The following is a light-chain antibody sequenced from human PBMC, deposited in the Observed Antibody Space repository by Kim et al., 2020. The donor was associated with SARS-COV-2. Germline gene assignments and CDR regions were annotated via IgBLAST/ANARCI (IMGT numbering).Light chain of an antibody. Sequence: EIVMTQSPATLSVSPGERATLSCRARQSIGSNLAWYQQKPGQAPRLLIYGASTRATGIPARFSGSGSGTEFTLTISSLQSEDFAVYYCQQYDNWPPLTFGGGTKVDIK. CDR2: GAS. V-gene: IGKV3-15*01. J-gene: IGKJ4*01. CDR1: QSIGSN. CDR3: QQYDNWPPLT.